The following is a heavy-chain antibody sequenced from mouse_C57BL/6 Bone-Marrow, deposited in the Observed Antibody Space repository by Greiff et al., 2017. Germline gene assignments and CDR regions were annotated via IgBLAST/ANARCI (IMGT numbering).Heavy chain of an antibody. CDR2: FYPGSGSI. CDR3: ARHERYYDYEGYFDY. Sequence: LVESGAELVKPGASVKLFCKASGYIFTEYTIHWVKQRSGQGLEWIGWFYPGSGSIKYNERFKDKATLTADKSSNTVYMELSRLTSEDSAVYFCARHERYYDYEGYFDYWGQGTTLTVSS. D-gene: IGHD2-4*01. V-gene: IGHV1-62-2*01. CDR1: GYIFTEYT. J-gene: IGHJ2*01.